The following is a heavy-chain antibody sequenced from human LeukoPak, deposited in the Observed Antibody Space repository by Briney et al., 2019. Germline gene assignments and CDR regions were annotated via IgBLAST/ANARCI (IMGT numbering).Heavy chain of an antibody. CDR3: ARENSGYCSGGSCFWFDP. V-gene: IGHV1-2*02. CDR2: INPNSGGT. Sequence: ASVKVSFKASGYTFTGYYMHWVRQAPGQGLEWMGWINPNSGGTNYAQKFQGRVTMTRDTSISTAYMELSRLRSDDTAVYYCARENSGYCSGGSCFWFDPWGQGTLVTVSS. D-gene: IGHD2-15*01. CDR1: GYTFTGYY. J-gene: IGHJ5*02.